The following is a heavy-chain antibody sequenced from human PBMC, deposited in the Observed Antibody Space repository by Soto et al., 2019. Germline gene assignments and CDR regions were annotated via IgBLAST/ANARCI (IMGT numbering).Heavy chain of an antibody. CDR3: VKDRRTPPRATDV. CDR1: GFTFSSCA. V-gene: IGHV3-64D*06. D-gene: IGHD1-7*01. CDR2: ISSNGGST. J-gene: IGHJ6*02. Sequence: PGGSLRLSCSASGFTFSSCAMHWVRQAAGKGLEYVSGISSNGGSTYYADSVKDRFTISRDNSKNTLFLQVNSLTAEDTAVYYCVKDRRTPPRATDVWGQGPTVTLSS.